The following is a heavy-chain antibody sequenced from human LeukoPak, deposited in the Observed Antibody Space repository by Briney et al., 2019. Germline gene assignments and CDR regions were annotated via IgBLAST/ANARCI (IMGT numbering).Heavy chain of an antibody. CDR3: ARVRIAAAGTGFDY. D-gene: IGHD6-13*01. V-gene: IGHV4-59*01. CDR2: IYYSGST. J-gene: IGHJ4*02. Sequence: SETLSLTCTVSGGSISSYYWSWIRQPPGKGLEWIGYIYYSGSTNYNPSLKSRVTISVDTSKNQFSLKLSSVTAADTAVYYCARVRIAAAGTGFDYWGQGTLVTVSS. CDR1: GGSISSYY.